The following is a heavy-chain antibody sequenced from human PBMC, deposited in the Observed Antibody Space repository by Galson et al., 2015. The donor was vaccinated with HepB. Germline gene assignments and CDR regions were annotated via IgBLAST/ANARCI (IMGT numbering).Heavy chain of an antibody. D-gene: IGHD2-2*01. J-gene: IGHJ4*02. Sequence: ETLSLTCTVSGGSISSSSYYWGWIRQPPGKGLEWIGSIYYSGSTYYNPSLKSRFTISVDTSKNQFSLKLSSVTAADTAVYYCARRADSTSPDFDYWGQGTLVTVSS. V-gene: IGHV4-39*01. CDR2: IYYSGST. CDR3: ARRADSTSPDFDY. CDR1: GGSISSSSYY.